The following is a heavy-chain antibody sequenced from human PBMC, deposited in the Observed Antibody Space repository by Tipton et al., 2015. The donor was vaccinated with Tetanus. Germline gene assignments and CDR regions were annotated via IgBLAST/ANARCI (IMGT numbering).Heavy chain of an antibody. CDR1: GFSFRSYT. J-gene: IGHJ5*02. CDR2: IWYDGSDR. D-gene: IGHD2-21*01. V-gene: IGHV3-33*08. Sequence: SLRLSCAASGFSFRSYTMSWVRQAPGKGLEWLAVIWYDGSDRFYADSVKGRFTISRDNSRNTLALQMTSLRVDDTGVYFCARDDFIRDSADTWGQGTLVVVSS. CDR3: ARDDFIRDSADT.